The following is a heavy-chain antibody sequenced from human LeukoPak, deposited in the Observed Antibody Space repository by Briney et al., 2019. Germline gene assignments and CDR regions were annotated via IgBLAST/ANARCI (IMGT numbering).Heavy chain of an antibody. J-gene: IGHJ6*02. V-gene: IGHV3-7*05. CDR2: IKQDGSEK. D-gene: IGHD2/OR15-2a*01. Sequence: GGSLRLSCAASGFTFSSYWMSWVHQAPGKGLEWVANIKQDGSEKYYVDSVKGRFTISRDSAKNSLYLQVNSLRAEDTAVYYCASTTISPVGGMDVWGQGTTVTVSS. CDR1: GFTFSSYW. CDR3: ASTTISPVGGMDV.